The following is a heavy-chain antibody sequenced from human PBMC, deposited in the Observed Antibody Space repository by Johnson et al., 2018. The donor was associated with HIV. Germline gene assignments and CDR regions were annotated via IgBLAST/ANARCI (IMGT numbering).Heavy chain of an antibody. D-gene: IGHD6-19*01. CDR1: GFTFSSYA. CDR3: AKDDNLGVWYSDAFDV. J-gene: IGHJ3*01. V-gene: IGHV3-30-3*01. CDR2: ISYDGSNK. Sequence: QVQLVESGGGVVQPGRSLRLSCAASGFTFSSYAMHWVRQAPGKGLEWVAVISYDGSNKYYADSVKGRFTMSRDNSKSTLNLQMNSLRAEDTAIYYCAKDDNLGVWYSDAFDVWGQGTVVTVSS.